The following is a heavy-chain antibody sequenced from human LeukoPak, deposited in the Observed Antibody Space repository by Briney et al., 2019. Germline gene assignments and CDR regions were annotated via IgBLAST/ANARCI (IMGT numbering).Heavy chain of an antibody. CDR1: GYTFTSYD. D-gene: IGHD5-18*01. J-gene: IGHJ4*02. CDR3: AREVDTAMVTNFDY. Sequence: ASVKVSCKASGYTFTSYDISWVRQATGQGLEWMGWMNPNSGNTGYAQKFQGRVTMTRNTSISTAYMELSSLRSEDTAVYYCAREVDTAMVTNFDYWGQGTLDTVSS. V-gene: IGHV1-8*01. CDR2: MNPNSGNT.